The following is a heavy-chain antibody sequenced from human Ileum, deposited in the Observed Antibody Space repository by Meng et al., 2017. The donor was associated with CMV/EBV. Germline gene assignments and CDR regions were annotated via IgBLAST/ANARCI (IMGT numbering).Heavy chain of an antibody. V-gene: IGHV4-31*02. CDR2: ISHSGAT. Sequence: SGGSISSGGFYWSWIRQHPGKGLQWIGYISHSGATYYNPSLKSRLSFSIDTSNDQFSLKLTSVTAADTAVYYCARESATGYNYWSVDYWGRGTRSPSPQ. J-gene: IGHJ4*02. D-gene: IGHD3-22*01. CDR3: ARESATGYNYWSVDY. CDR1: GGSISSGGFY.